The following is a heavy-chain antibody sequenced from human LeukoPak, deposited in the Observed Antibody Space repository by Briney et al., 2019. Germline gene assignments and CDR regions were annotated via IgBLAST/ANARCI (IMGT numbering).Heavy chain of an antibody. CDR1: GFTFSSYE. Sequence: HGGSLRLSCAASGFTFSSYEINWVRQAPGKGLEWVSYISSSGSPMYYADSVKDRFTISRDNAKNSLFLQLNSLRAEDTAVYYCARIGYSSSSFDFWGQGTLVTVSS. CDR2: ISSSGSPM. V-gene: IGHV3-48*03. D-gene: IGHD6-6*01. CDR3: ARIGYSSSSFDF. J-gene: IGHJ4*02.